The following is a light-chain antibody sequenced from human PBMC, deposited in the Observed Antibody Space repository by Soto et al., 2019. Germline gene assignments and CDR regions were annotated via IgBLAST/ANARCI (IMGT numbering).Light chain of an antibody. Sequence: DIQITQSPSTLSASVGDRVTITCRASQSISSWLAWYQQKPGKAPQLLIYAASTLQSGVPSRFSGRGSGTDFTLTISSLQPEDVATYYCQNYNSAPQITFGQGTRLEIK. V-gene: IGKV1-27*01. CDR1: QSISSW. CDR3: QNYNSAPQIT. CDR2: AAS. J-gene: IGKJ5*01.